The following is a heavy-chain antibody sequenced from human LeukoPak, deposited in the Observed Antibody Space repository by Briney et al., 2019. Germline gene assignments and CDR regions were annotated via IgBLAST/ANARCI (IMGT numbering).Heavy chain of an antibody. J-gene: IGHJ4*02. CDR2: ISGSGGSK. CDR3: AKVYSSGWYGLDY. CDR1: GFTFSSYS. Sequence: QAGGSLRLSCAASGFTFSSYSMNWVRQAPGKGLEWVSGISGSGGSKYYADSVKGRFTIYRDNSKNTLYLQMNSLRAEDTAVYYCAKVYSSGWYGLDYWGQGTLVTVSS. D-gene: IGHD6-19*01. V-gene: IGHV3-23*01.